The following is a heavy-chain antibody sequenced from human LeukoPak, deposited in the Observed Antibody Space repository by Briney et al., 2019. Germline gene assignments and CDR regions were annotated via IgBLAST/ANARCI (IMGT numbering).Heavy chain of an antibody. J-gene: IGHJ6*02. CDR1: GFTFNNYA. CDR3: AKGRVGANGYYYYGMDV. D-gene: IGHD1-26*01. Sequence: PGGSLRLSCAASGFTFNNYAMSWVRQAPGKGLEWVSTISSSGANTYYADSVKGRFTISRDNSKNTLYLQMNSLRTEDTAVYYCAKGRVGANGYYYYGMDVWGQGTTVTVSS. V-gene: IGHV3-23*01. CDR2: ISSSGANT.